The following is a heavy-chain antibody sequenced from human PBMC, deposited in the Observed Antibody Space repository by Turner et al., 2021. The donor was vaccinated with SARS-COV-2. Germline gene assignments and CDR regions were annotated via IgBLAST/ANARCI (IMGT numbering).Heavy chain of an antibody. CDR1: GFTFSNYG. V-gene: IGHV3-30*18. CDR2: ISYDGSNK. J-gene: IGHJ4*02. CDR3: EKMGGMYCSGGNCYSGRLDY. D-gene: IGHD2-15*01. Sequence: QVQLVASGGGVVHPGRSLRLSCAASGFTFSNYGMNWVRQAPGKGLEWVAVISYDGSNKYYAETVKGRFTIARDNSKNTLYLQMNSLRAEDTALYYWEKMGGMYCSGGNCYSGRLDYWGQGTLVTVSS.